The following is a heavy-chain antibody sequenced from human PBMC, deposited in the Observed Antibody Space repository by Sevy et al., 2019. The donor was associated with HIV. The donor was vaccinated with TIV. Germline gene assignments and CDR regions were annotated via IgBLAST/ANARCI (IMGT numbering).Heavy chain of an antibody. V-gene: IGHV1-18*01. Sequence: ASVKVSCKASGYTFTSYGISWVRQVPGQGLEWLGWISTLNVNTNNAQKFQGRVTMTTDTSTGTASKELRSLRSDDTAVYYCARDDCSSLSCHGSLLYWGQGTLVTVSS. D-gene: IGHD2-2*01. CDR2: ISTLNVNT. CDR1: GYTFTSYG. CDR3: ARDDCSSLSCHGSLLY. J-gene: IGHJ4*02.